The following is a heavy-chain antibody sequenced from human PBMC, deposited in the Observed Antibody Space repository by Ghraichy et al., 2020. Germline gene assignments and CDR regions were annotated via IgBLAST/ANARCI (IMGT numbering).Heavy chain of an antibody. D-gene: IGHD5-18*01. CDR1: GFTFSSYS. Sequence: LSLTCAASGFTFSSYSMNWVRQAPGKGLEWVSSISSSSSYIYYADSVKGRFTISRDNAKNSLYLQMNSLRAEDTAVYYCARDGNFDPTAMVTGAMDYWGQGTLVTVSS. CDR3: ARDGNFDPTAMVTGAMDY. V-gene: IGHV3-21*01. CDR2: ISSSSSYI. J-gene: IGHJ4*02.